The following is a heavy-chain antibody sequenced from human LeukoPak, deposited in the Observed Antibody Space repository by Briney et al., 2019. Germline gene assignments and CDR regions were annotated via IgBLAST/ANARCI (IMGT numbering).Heavy chain of an antibody. Sequence: SETLSLTCAVDGGSFSGYYWSWIRQPPGKGLEWRGEINHSGSTNYNPSLKSRVTISVDTSENQFSLKLSSVTAADTAVYYCARVEYGGKAHYYFDYWGQGTLVTVSS. J-gene: IGHJ4*02. CDR1: GGSFSGYY. V-gene: IGHV4-34*01. D-gene: IGHD4-23*01. CDR2: INHSGST. CDR3: ARVEYGGKAHYYFDY.